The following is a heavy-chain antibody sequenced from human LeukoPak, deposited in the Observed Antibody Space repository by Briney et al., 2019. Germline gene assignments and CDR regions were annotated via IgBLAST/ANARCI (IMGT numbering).Heavy chain of an antibody. D-gene: IGHD3-22*01. J-gene: IGHJ4*02. V-gene: IGHV1-18*01. CDR1: GYIFSNFG. CDR2: ISPYKGDT. CDR3: ARSHSGSLRAPFDH. Sequence: ASVKVSCKASGYIFSNFGVIWVRQAPGQGLEWMAWISPYKGDTKYAQKFQGRVTVTADTSTATVYMELRSLRSDDTAIYYCARSHSGSLRAPFDHWGQGTLVTVST.